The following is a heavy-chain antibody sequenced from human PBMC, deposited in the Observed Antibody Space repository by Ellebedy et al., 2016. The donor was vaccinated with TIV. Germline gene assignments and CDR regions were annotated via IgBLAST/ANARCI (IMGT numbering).Heavy chain of an antibody. CDR3: AGTRGYGYVY. CDR1: GESFTAYY. V-gene: IGHV4-34*01. CDR2: ISHSGSG. Sequence: MPSETLSLTCAVHGESFTAYYWTWVRQSPAKGLEWLGEISHSGSGNYNPSLESRLTISVDKSSNQFSLKLGYVTAADTAVYYCAGTRGYGYVYWGLGTLVTVSS. J-gene: IGHJ4*02. D-gene: IGHD5-18*01.